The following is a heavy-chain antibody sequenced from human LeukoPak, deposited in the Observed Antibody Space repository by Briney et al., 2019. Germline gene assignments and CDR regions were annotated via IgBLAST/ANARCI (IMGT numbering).Heavy chain of an antibody. CDR2: IRSSSSYT. CDR1: GFTFSEYY. CDR3: ARGYYDNSGYYFPFDF. D-gene: IGHD3-22*01. J-gene: IGHJ4*02. V-gene: IGHV3-11*06. Sequence: GGSLRLSCAASGFTFSEYYMSWIRQAPGKGLEWVSYIRSSSSYTNYADSVKGRFTISRDNAKNSLYPQMNSLRAEDTAVYYCARGYYDNSGYYFPFDFWGQGTLVTVSS.